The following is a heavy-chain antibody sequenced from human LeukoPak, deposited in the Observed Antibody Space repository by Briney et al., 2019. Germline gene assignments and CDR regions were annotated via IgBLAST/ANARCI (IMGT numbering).Heavy chain of an antibody. V-gene: IGHV1-3*01. CDR3: ARVVGYCTNGVCYEYYFDY. Sequence: ASVKVSCKASGYTFTSYAMHWVRQAPGQRLEWMGWINAGNGNTKYSQKFQGRVTITRDTSASTAYMEPSSLRSEDTAVYYCARVVGYCTNGVCYEYYFDYWGQGTLVTVSS. CDR1: GYTFTSYA. J-gene: IGHJ4*02. CDR2: INAGNGNT. D-gene: IGHD2-8*01.